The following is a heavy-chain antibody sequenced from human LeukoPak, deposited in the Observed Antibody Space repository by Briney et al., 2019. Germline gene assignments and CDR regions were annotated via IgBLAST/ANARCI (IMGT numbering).Heavy chain of an antibody. J-gene: IGHJ4*02. CDR3: ARGLIYYRFEERAHDY. CDR1: GFTFSSYW. CDR2: INSDGSST. Sequence: GGSLRLSCAASGFTFSSYWMHWVRQAPGKGLVWVSRINSDGSSTSYADSVKGRFTISRDSAKNTLYLQMNSLRAEDTAVYYCARGLIYYRFEERAHDYWGQGTLVTVSS. V-gene: IGHV3-74*01. D-gene: IGHD3-10*01.